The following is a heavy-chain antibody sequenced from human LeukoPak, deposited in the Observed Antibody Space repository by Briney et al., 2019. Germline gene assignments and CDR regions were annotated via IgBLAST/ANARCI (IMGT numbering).Heavy chain of an antibody. Sequence: SETLSLTCTVSGGSISSYYWSWIRQPPGKGLEWIGYIYYSGSTNYNPSLKSRVTISVDTSKNQFSLKLSSVTAADTAVYYCARGNVVVIQPSMVHWFDPWGQGTLVTVSS. CDR2: IYYSGST. J-gene: IGHJ5*02. D-gene: IGHD3-22*01. V-gene: IGHV4-59*01. CDR3: ARGNVVVIQPSMVHWFDP. CDR1: GGSISSYY.